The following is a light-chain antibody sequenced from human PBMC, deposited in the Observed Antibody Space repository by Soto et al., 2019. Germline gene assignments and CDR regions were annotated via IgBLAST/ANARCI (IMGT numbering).Light chain of an antibody. CDR2: DVS. J-gene: IGKJ1*01. CDR1: QSVSSN. Sequence: EIVMTQSPATLSVSPGERATLSCRASQSVSSNLAWYQQKPGQAPRLLMYDVSTRATGIPARFSGSGSGTEFSLTISSLQSVDFAVYYCQQYNNWWTFGQGTNVDIK. V-gene: IGKV3-15*01. CDR3: QQYNNWWT.